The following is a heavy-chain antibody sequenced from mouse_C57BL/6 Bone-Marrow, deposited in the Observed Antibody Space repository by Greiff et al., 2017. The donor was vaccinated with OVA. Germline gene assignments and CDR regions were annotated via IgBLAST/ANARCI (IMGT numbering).Heavy chain of an antibody. D-gene: IGHD1-1*01. CDR3: ARHDYYGSSYFFAY. CDR2: ISNGGGST. Sequence: EVKLMESGGGLVQPGGSLKLSCAASGFTFSDYYMYWVRQTPEKRLEWVAYISNGGGSTYYPDTVKGRFTISRDNAKNTLYLQMSSLKSEDTAMYYCARHDYYGSSYFFAYWGQGTLVTVSA. CDR1: GFTFSDYY. V-gene: IGHV5-12*01. J-gene: IGHJ3*01.